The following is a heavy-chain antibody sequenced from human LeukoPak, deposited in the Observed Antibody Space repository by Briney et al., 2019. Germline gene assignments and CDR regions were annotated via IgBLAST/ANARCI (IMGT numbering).Heavy chain of an antibody. CDR1: GGSFSGYY. V-gene: IGHV4-34*01. Sequence: SETLSLTCAVYGGSFSGYYWSWIRQPPGKGLEWIGEINHSGSTNYNPSLKSRVTISVDTSKNQFSLKLSSVTAADTAVYYCARVGRITMVRGAPPKNRREDYYYYYMDVWGKGTTVTVSS. CDR2: INHSGST. CDR3: ARVGRITMVRGAPPKNRREDYYYYYMDV. J-gene: IGHJ6*03. D-gene: IGHD3-10*01.